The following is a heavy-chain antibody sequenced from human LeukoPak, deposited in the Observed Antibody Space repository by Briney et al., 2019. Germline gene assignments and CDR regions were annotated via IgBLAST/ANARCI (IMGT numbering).Heavy chain of an antibody. V-gene: IGHV5-51*01. CDR1: GYSFTSYW. CDR3: ARDNWGSGYYFDY. CDR2: IYPGDSDT. D-gene: IGHD7-27*01. Sequence: GESLQISCKGSGYSFTSYWIGWVRQVPGKGLEWMGIIYPGDSDTRYSPSFQGQVTISADKSISTAYLQWSSLKASDTAMYYCARDNWGSGYYFDYWGQGTLVTVSS. J-gene: IGHJ4*02.